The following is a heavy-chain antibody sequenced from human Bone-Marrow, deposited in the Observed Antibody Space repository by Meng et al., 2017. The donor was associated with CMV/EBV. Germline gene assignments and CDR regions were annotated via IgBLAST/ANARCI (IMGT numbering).Heavy chain of an antibody. J-gene: IGHJ6*02. D-gene: IGHD1-14*01. V-gene: IGHV4-61*01. CDR2: IYYSGNT. CDR1: GGSVSSGSYY. CDR3: ARDRRLQRTTGGGMDV. Sequence: SETLSLTCTVSGGSVSSGSYYWSWIRQPPGKGLEWIGYIYYSGNTNYNPSLKSRVTISVDTSKNQFSLKLSSVTAADTAVYYCARDRRLQRTTGGGMDVWGQGTTVTVSS.